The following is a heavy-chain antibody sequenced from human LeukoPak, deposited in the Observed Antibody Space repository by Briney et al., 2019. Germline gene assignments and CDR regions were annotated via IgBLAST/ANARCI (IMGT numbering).Heavy chain of an antibody. Sequence: SETLSLTCTVSGYSISSGYYWGWIRQPPGKGLEWIGSIYHSGSTYYNPSLKSRVTISVDTSKNQFSLKLSSVTAADTAVYYCARDLPAHSPYSGSLFDYWGQGTLVTVSS. D-gene: IGHD1-26*01. V-gene: IGHV4-38-2*02. CDR3: ARDLPAHSPYSGSLFDY. CDR2: IYHSGST. J-gene: IGHJ4*02. CDR1: GYSISSGYY.